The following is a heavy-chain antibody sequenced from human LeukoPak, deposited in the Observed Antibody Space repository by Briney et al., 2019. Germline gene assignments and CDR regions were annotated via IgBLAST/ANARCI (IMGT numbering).Heavy chain of an antibody. CDR1: GFTFSSYE. CDR3: AREHSSGPDYYMDV. D-gene: IGHD6-19*01. Sequence: GGSLRLSCAASGFTFSSYEMNWVRQAPGKGLEWVSYISSSGSTIYYADPVKGRFTISRDNAKNSLYLQMNSLRAEDTALYYCAREHSSGPDYYMDVWGKGTTVTVSS. CDR2: ISSSGSTI. J-gene: IGHJ6*03. V-gene: IGHV3-48*03.